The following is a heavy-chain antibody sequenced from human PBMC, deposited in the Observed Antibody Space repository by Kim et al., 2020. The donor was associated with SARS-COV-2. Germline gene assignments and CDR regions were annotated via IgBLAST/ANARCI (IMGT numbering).Heavy chain of an antibody. Sequence: GGSLRLSCAASGFTFSNAWMSWVRQAPGKGLEWVGRIKSKTDGGTTDYAAPVKGRFTISRDDSKNTLYLQMNSLKTEDTAVYYCTTDSFPISGWYVRGMDVWGQGTTVTVSS. CDR3: TTDSFPISGWYVRGMDV. D-gene: IGHD6-19*01. CDR1: GFTFSNAW. J-gene: IGHJ6*02. V-gene: IGHV3-15*01. CDR2: IKSKTDGGTT.